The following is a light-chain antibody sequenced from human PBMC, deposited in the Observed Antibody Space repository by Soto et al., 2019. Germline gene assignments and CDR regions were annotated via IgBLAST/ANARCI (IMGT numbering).Light chain of an antibody. J-gene: IGKJ3*01. V-gene: IGKV3-20*01. Sequence: EIVLTQSPGTLSLSPGERATLSCGASQSVKSSYLAWYQQKPGQAPRLLIYGASTRATGIPDRFSGSGSGTDVTLTISRVEPEDFAVYYCQQYDDSPSFTFGPGTKVDIK. CDR2: GAS. CDR1: QSVKSSY. CDR3: QQYDDSPSFT.